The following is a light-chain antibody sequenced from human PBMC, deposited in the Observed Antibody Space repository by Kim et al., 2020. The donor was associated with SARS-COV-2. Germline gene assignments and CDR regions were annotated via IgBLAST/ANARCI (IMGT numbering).Light chain of an antibody. V-gene: IGKV3-20*01. CDR2: GAS. CDR3: QHYSDSPHT. Sequence: LSPGESATLSCRARQTINYNYLAWYQQKPGQAPRLLIYGASSRATGIPDKFTGTGSGTDFTLTISRLDPEDVAVYYCQHYSDSPHTFGQGTKLAI. CDR1: QTINYNY. J-gene: IGKJ2*01.